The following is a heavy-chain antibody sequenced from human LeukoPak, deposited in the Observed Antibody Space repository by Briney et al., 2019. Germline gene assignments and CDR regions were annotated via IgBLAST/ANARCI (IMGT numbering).Heavy chain of an antibody. V-gene: IGHV4-34*01. CDR3: AREKRAITMVRGVAHFDY. CDR1: GGSFSDYY. CDR2: INHSGST. D-gene: IGHD3-10*01. J-gene: IGHJ4*02. Sequence: SETLSLTCAVYGGSFSDYYWSWIRQPPGKGLEWIGEINHSGSTNYNPSLKSRVTISVDTSKNQFSLKLSSVTAADTAVYYCAREKRAITMVRGVAHFDYWGQGTLVTVSS.